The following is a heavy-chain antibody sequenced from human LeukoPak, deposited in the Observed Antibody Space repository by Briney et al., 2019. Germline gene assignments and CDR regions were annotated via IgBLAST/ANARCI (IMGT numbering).Heavy chain of an antibody. CDR3: ANFERTVAGPYNWFDP. D-gene: IGHD6-19*01. V-gene: IGHV3-23*01. CDR1: GFTFSSYA. CDR2: ISASGGNT. J-gene: IGHJ5*02. Sequence: SGGSLRLSCAASGFTFSSYAMRWVRQAPGMGLEWVSAISASGGNTYYADSVKGRFTISRDNSRSTLYVQMNSLRVDDTAVYYCANFERTVAGPYNWFDPWGQGTLVTVSS.